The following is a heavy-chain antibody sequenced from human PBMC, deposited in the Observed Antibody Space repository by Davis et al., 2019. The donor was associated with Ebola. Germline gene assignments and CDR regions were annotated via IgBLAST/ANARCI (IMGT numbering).Heavy chain of an antibody. D-gene: IGHD4-17*01. CDR1: GYTFTNFY. V-gene: IGHV1-46*01. CDR3: ATYTMTPLPFDY. Sequence: VKVSCKASGYTFTNFYMHWVRQAPGQGLEWMGLIHPNDGTAKYPQKFQDRLTITRDTSTSTVYMELSGLRPDDTAMYYCATYTMTPLPFDYWGQGTLVTVSS. J-gene: IGHJ4*02. CDR2: IHPNDGTA.